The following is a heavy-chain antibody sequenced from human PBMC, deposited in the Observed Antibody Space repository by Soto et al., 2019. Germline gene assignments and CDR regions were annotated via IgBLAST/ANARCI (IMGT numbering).Heavy chain of an antibody. D-gene: IGHD3-3*01. CDR1: GGSFSGYY. CDR2: INHSGST. Sequence: QVQLQQWGAGLLKPSETLSLTCAVYGGSFSGYYWSWIRQPPGKGLEWIGEINHSGSTNYNPSLKSRVTISVDTSKNQFSLKLSSVTAADTAVYYCARVHYDFWSGYYTGGEKGSNWFDPWGQGTLVTVSS. V-gene: IGHV4-34*01. J-gene: IGHJ5*02. CDR3: ARVHYDFWSGYYTGGEKGSNWFDP.